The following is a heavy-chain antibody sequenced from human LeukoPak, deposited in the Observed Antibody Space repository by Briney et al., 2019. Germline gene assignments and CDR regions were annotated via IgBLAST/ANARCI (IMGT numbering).Heavy chain of an antibody. CDR1: GYTFTGYY. Sequence: ASVKVSCKASGYTFTGYYMHWVRQAPGQGLEWMGWISPNSGGTNYAQKFQGRVTMTRDTSISTAFMELSRLRSDDTAVYYCARDTAMARSYYYYGMDVWGQGTTVTVSS. V-gene: IGHV1-2*02. D-gene: IGHD5-18*01. CDR2: ISPNSGGT. J-gene: IGHJ6*02. CDR3: ARDTAMARSYYYYGMDV.